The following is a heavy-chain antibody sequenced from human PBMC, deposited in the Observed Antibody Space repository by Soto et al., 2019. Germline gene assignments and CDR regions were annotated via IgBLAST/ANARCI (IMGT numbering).Heavy chain of an antibody. D-gene: IGHD3-3*01. Sequence: GASVKVSCKASGYTFTSYDINWVRQATGQGLEWMGWMNPNSGNTGYAQKFQGRVTMTRNTSISTAYMELSSLRSEDTAVYYCARHYDFWTTYGMDVWGQGTTVTV. V-gene: IGHV1-8*01. CDR2: MNPNSGNT. CDR3: ARHYDFWTTYGMDV. CDR1: GYTFTSYD. J-gene: IGHJ6*02.